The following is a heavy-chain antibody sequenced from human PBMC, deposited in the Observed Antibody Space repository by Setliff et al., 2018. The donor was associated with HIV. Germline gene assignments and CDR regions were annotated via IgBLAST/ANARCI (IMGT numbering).Heavy chain of an antibody. CDR2: ISDSGGST. J-gene: IGHJ4*03. V-gene: IGHV3-23*01. D-gene: IGHD6-6*01. CDR3: ASGYSSSSPRRDY. Sequence: GGSLRLSCVASGFAFDDYSMHWVRQAPGKGLEWVSGISDSGGSTYYADSVKGRFTISRDNSKNTLNLQMNSLRAEDTAVYYCASGYSSSSPRRDYWGQGTTVTVSS. CDR1: GFAFDDYS.